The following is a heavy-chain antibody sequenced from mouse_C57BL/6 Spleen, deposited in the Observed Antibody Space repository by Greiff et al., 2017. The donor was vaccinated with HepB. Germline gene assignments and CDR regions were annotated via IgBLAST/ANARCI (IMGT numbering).Heavy chain of an antibody. CDR3: ARSITTVVSRYFDV. CDR1: GYTFTSYG. Sequence: VQLQQSGAELARPGASVKLSCKASGYTFTSYGISWVKQRTGQGLEWIGEIYPRSGNTYYNEKFKGKATLTADNSSSTAYMELRSLTSEDSAVYFCARSITTVVSRYFDVWCTGTTVTVSS. V-gene: IGHV1-81*01. CDR2: IYPRSGNT. D-gene: IGHD1-1*01. J-gene: IGHJ1*03.